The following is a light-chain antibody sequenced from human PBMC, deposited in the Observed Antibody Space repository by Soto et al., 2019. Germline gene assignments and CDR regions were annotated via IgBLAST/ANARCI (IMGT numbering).Light chain of an antibody. CDR2: DVS. J-gene: IGLJ1*01. CDR3: SSYTTSNTRQIV. Sequence: QSVLTQPASVSGSPGQSITISCTGTSSDVGGYNYVSWYQHHPGKAPKLIIYDVSNRPSGVSNRFSGSKSGNMASLTISGLQPEDEADYYCSSYTTSNTRQIVFGTGTKVTVL. CDR1: SSDVGGYNY. V-gene: IGLV2-14*03.